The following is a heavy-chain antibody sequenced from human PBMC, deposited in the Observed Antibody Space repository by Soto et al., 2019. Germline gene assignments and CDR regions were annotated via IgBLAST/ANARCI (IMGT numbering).Heavy chain of an antibody. CDR3: ARRGASSSYGGVGFDP. Sequence: SETLSLTCTVSGGSISSGGYYWSWIRQHPGKGLEWIGYIYYSGSTYYNPSLKSRVTISVDTSKNQFSLKLSSVTAADTAVYYCARRGASSSYGGVGFDPWGQGTLVTVSS. CDR1: GGSISSGGYY. CDR2: IYYSGST. D-gene: IGHD6-6*01. V-gene: IGHV4-31*03. J-gene: IGHJ5*02.